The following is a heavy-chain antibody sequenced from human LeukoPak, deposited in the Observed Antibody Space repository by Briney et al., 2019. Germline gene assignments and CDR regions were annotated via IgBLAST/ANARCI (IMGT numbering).Heavy chain of an antibody. CDR3: ARQGRIVVVTTTNDAFDI. D-gene: IGHD2-21*02. V-gene: IGHV5-51*01. CDR1: GYSFTTYW. CDR2: IYPGESDA. J-gene: IGHJ3*02. Sequence: NRGESLKISCTGFGYSFTTYWIGWVRQMPGKGLEWMGIIYPGESDARYSPSFQGQVTISVDKSISTAYLQWSSLKASDTAMYYCARQGRIVVVTTTNDAFDIWGQGTRVTVSP.